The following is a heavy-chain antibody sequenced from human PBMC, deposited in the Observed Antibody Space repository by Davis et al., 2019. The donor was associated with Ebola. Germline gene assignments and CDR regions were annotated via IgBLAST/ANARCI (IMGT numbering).Heavy chain of an antibody. J-gene: IGHJ4*02. CDR1: GFNVRSNY. CDR2: SYTSCTT. V-gene: IGHV3-66*01. Sequence: PGGSLRLSCAASGFNVRSNYISWVRQAPGKGLEWISVSYTSCTTRCVDYADSVKGRFTVSRDNAKNSLYLQMNSLRAEDTAVYYCAKGWQYFDYWGQGTLVTVSS. CDR3: AKGWQYFDY.